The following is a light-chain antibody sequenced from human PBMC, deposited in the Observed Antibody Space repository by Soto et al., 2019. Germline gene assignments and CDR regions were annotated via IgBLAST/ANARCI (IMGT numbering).Light chain of an antibody. Sequence: DIVMTQSPDSLAVSLGERTTINCKSSQSVLYSSNNKNYLAWYQQKPGQPPKLPIYWASTRESGVPDRFSGSGSGTHFTLTISSLQAEDVAVYYCQQYYSPPMTFGQGTRLEIE. CDR1: QSVLYSSNNKNY. J-gene: IGKJ5*01. CDR2: WAS. V-gene: IGKV4-1*01. CDR3: QQYYSPPMT.